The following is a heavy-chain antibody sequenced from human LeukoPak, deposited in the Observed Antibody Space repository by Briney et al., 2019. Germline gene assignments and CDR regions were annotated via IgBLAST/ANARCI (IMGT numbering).Heavy chain of an antibody. Sequence: ASVKVSCKASGYTFTDYYMHWVRQAPGQGLEWMGWISPKSGGTNYAQKFQGRVTMTRDTSISTAYMELRSLRSDDTAVYYCARDRYGSGSYYRLWGQGTLVTVSS. CDR3: ARDRYGSGSYYRL. J-gene: IGHJ4*02. CDR1: GYTFTDYY. D-gene: IGHD3-10*01. CDR2: ISPKSGGT. V-gene: IGHV1-2*02.